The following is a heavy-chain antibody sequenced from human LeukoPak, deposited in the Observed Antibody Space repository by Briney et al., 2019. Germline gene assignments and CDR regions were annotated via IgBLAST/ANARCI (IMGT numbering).Heavy chain of an antibody. CDR2: ISYDGSYK. V-gene: IGHV3-30*18. CDR1: RFTFSDYG. D-gene: IGHD1-1*01. Sequence: PGGSLRLSCAASRFTFSDYGMHWVRQAPGKGLEWVAVISYDGSYKNYADSVKGRFTISRDNSKNTLYLQMDSLRAEDTAVYYCAKDLMGPEGSENESDDYWGQGTLVTVSS. CDR3: AKDLMGPEGSENESDDY. J-gene: IGHJ4*02.